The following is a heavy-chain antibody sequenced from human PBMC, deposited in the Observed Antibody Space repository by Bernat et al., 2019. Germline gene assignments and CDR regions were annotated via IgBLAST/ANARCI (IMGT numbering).Heavy chain of an antibody. Sequence: QLQLQESGPGLVKPSETLSLTCTVSGGSISSSSYYWGWIRQPPGKGLVWIGSIYYSGSTYYNPSLKSRVTISVGTSKNQFSLKLGSVTAADTAVYYCASVVVGYWGWFDPWGQGTLVTVSS. CDR1: GGSISSSSYY. CDR3: ASVVVGYWGWFDP. D-gene: IGHD2-2*01. V-gene: IGHV4-39*01. CDR2: IYYSGST. J-gene: IGHJ5*02.